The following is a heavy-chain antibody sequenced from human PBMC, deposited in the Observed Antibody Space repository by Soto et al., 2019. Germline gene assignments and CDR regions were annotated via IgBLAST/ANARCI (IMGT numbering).Heavy chain of an antibody. Sequence: QVQLQESGPGLVKPSETLSLTCTVSGGSISSYYWSWLRQPPGKGLEWIGYIYYSVSTNYNPSLKSRVTISVDMSKNQFSLKLSSVPAADTAVYYCPRRDGGAFDIWGQGTMVTVSS. CDR3: PRRDGGAFDI. J-gene: IGHJ3*02. CDR1: GGSISSYY. D-gene: IGHD3-10*01. CDR2: IYYSVST. V-gene: IGHV4-59*01.